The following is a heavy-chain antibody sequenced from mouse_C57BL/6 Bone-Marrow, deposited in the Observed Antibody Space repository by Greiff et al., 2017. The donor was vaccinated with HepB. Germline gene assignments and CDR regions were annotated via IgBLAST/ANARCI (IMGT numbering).Heavy chain of an antibody. CDR3: AGWDSWFAY. V-gene: IGHV1-54*01. J-gene: IGHJ3*01. Sequence: VQRVESGAELVRPGTSVKVSCKASGYAFTNYLIEWVKQRPGQGLEWIGVINPGSGGTNYNEKFKGKATLTADKSSSTAYMQLSSLTSEDSAVYFCAGWDSWFAYWGQGTLVTVSA. D-gene: IGHD4-1*01. CDR2: INPGSGGT. CDR1: GYAFTNYL.